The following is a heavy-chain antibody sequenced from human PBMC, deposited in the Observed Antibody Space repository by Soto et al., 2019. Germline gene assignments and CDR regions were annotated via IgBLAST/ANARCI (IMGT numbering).Heavy chain of an antibody. CDR2: IYWDDDK. V-gene: IGHV2-5*02. CDR3: AHEFLYQDGELTFDY. CDR1: GFSLSTSGVG. J-gene: IGHJ4*02. D-gene: IGHD3-10*01. Sequence: QITLTESGPTLAKPTQTLTLTCTFSGFSLSTSGVGVGWIRQPPGKAMEWLALIYWDDDKRDSPSLKSRLTITKDNSKNPVILTLANMDPVYRATYYCAHEFLYQDGELTFDYWGQGSLVTVSS.